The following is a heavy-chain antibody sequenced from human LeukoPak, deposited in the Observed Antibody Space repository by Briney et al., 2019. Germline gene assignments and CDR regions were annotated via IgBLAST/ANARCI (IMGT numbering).Heavy chain of an antibody. CDR2: IYTSGST. CDR1: GGSISSGSYY. J-gene: IGHJ6*03. V-gene: IGHV4-61*02. CDR3: ASCSSTSCYNMDV. Sequence: SQTLSLTCTVSGGSISSGSYYWSWIRQPAGKGLEWIGRIYTSGSTNYNPSFKSRVTISVDTSKNQFSLKLSSVTAADTAVYYCASCSSTSCYNMDVWGKGTTVTVSS. D-gene: IGHD2-2*02.